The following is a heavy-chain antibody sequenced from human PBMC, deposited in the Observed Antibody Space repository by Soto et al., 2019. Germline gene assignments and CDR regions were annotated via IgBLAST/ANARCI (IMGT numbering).Heavy chain of an antibody. J-gene: IGHJ3*02. CDR1: GFTFSRNG. CDR3: AKGSFINLNWNDDAFDI. V-gene: IGHV3-30*18. Sequence: GGSLRLSCAASGFTFSRNGMHWVRQAPGKGLEWVAVISYDGSDKFYADSVKGRFTISRDNSKNTLYLQMKSLRAEDTAVYYCAKGSFINLNWNDDAFDIWGQGTMVTV. CDR2: ISYDGSDK. D-gene: IGHD1-1*01.